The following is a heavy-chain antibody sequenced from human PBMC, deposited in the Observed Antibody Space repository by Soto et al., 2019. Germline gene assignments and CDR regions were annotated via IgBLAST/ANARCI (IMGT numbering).Heavy chain of an antibody. J-gene: IGHJ4*02. CDR3: ARGGVSTRTFDY. V-gene: IGHV5-51*01. CDR2: IYPSDSDT. D-gene: IGHD3-3*01. CDR1: GYNFAGYW. Sequence: PGESLKNSCKVSGYNFAGYWIAWVRQMPGKGLELMGIIYPSDSDTRYRPSFQGQVTISADKSISSAYLQWSSLRASNTAMYYCARGGVSTRTFDYWGQGTPVTVSS.